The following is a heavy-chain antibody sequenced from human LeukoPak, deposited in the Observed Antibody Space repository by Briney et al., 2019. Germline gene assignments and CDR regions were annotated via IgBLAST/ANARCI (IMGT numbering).Heavy chain of an antibody. CDR1: GYSISSAYY. D-gene: IGHD5-12*01. CDR3: ARTSVAWLPLDY. CDR2: IYLSGST. Sequence: SETLSLTCTVSGYSISSAYYWGCVRQPPGRGLECIGTIYLSGSTYYNPSLNSQVTISLDTSKNQFSLKLRSVTAGDTAVYYCARTSVAWLPLDYWGQGTLVTVSS. V-gene: IGHV4-38-2*02. J-gene: IGHJ4*02.